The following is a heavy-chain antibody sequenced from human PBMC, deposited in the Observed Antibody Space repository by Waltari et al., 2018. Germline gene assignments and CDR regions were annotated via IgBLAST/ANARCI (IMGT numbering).Heavy chain of an antibody. CDR1: GGSISSGTYY. J-gene: IGHJ5*02. CDR3: ARGVGSSSSNWFDP. D-gene: IGHD6-6*01. Sequence: QVQLQESGPGLVKPSQTLSLTCTVSGGSISSGTYYWSWIRQPAGKGLEWVGRIYSSGSTNYTPSLKSRVTMSGETSKNQFSLRLNSVTAADTAVYYCARGVGSSSSNWFDPWGQGTLVTVSS. CDR2: IYSSGST. V-gene: IGHV4-61*02.